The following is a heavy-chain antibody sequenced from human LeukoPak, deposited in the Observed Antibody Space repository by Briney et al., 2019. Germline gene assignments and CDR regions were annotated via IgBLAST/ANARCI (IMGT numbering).Heavy chain of an antibody. J-gene: IGHJ4*02. CDR2: IYYSGST. CDR3: ARLRIMMAGGVTYYFDY. D-gene: IGHD3-10*01. Sequence: PSETLSLTCTVSGGSISSGDYYWSWIRQPPGKGLEWIGYIYYSGSTYYKPSLKSRVTISGDTSKTPFSLKLISVTPADTAVYSCARLRIMMAGGVTYYFDYGGQGTLVTVSS. CDR1: GGSISSGDYY. V-gene: IGHV4-30-4*01.